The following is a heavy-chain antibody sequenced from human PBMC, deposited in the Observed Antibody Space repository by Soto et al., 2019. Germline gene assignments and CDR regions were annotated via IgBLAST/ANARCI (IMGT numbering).Heavy chain of an antibody. D-gene: IGHD2-15*01. Sequence: ESGGGLVQPGGSLRLSCAASGFTFSSYEMHWVRQAPGKGLEWISYISSSGTGTLYADSVKGRFTMSRDNTKNSVSLQMNSLRAEDTAVYYCVRDLHEPLAADALRVANWGQGTQVTVSS. CDR3: VRDLHEPLAADALRVAN. V-gene: IGHV3-48*03. CDR2: ISSSGTGT. J-gene: IGHJ4*02. CDR1: GFTFSSYE.